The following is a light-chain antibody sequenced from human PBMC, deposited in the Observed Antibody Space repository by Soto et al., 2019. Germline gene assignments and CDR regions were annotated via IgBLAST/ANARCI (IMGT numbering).Light chain of an antibody. CDR3: QSYDSSLSGSYV. Sequence: QSVLTQPPSVSGVPGQRVIISCTGSSSNIGAGYDVHWYQQLPGTAPRLLIYDNNNRPSGVPARFSVSKSDTSASLAITGLQPEDEADYYCQSYDSSLSGSYVFGTGTKLTVL. J-gene: IGLJ1*01. CDR2: DNN. CDR1: SSNIGAGYD. V-gene: IGLV1-40*01.